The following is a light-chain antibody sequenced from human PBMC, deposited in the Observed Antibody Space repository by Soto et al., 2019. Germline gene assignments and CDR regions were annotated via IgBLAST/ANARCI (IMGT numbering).Light chain of an antibody. V-gene: IGKV1-5*03. CDR2: KAS. CDR3: QQYTQSPYT. Sequence: IQLTQSPSTLSASVGERVAISCRASQSISSSLAWYQQKPGKAPNLLIYKASSLQSGVPSRFSGSGSGTKFTLTICSLQPDDFATYYCQQYTQSPYTFGQGTNLEIK. CDR1: QSISSS. J-gene: IGKJ2*01.